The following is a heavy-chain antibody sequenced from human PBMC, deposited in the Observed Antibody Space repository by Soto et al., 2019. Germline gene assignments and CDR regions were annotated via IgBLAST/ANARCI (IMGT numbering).Heavy chain of an antibody. J-gene: IGHJ4*02. CDR1: GFTFSSYG. CDR2: ISYDGSNK. D-gene: IGHD3-10*01. Sequence: QVQLVESGGGVVQPGRSLRLSCAASGFTFSSYGMHWVRQAPGKGLEWVAAISYDGSNKYYADSVKGRFTISRDNSKNTLYLQMNSLRAEDTAVYYCAKDPTMVRGGYYFDYWGQGTLVTVSS. CDR3: AKDPTMVRGGYYFDY. V-gene: IGHV3-30*18.